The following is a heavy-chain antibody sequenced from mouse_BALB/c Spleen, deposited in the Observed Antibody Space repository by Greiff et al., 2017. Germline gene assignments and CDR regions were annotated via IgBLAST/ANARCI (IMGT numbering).Heavy chain of an antibody. CDR1: GFTFSSFG. D-gene: IGHD3-2*01. CDR3: ARDRDYYAMDY. V-gene: IGHV5-17*02. Sequence: EVMLVESGGGLVQPGGSRKLSCAASGFTFSSFGMHWVRQAPEKGLEWVAYISSGSSTIYYADTVKGRFTISRDNPKNTLFLQMTSLRSEDTAMYYCARDRDYYAMDYWGQGTSVTVSS. CDR2: ISSGSSTI. J-gene: IGHJ4*01.